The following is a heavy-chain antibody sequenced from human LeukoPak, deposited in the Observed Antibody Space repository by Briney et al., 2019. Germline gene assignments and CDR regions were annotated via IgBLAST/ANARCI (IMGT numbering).Heavy chain of an antibody. J-gene: IGHJ2*01. Sequence: GASVKVSCKASGYTFTSYGISWVRQAPGQGLEWMGWISAYNGNTNYAQKLQGRVTMTTDTSTSTAYMELRSPRSDDTAVYYCARDQTYYYDSSGYYRSYWYFDLWGRGTLVTVSS. CDR3: ARDQTYYYDSSGYYRSYWYFDL. CDR2: ISAYNGNT. D-gene: IGHD3-22*01. CDR1: GYTFTSYG. V-gene: IGHV1-18*01.